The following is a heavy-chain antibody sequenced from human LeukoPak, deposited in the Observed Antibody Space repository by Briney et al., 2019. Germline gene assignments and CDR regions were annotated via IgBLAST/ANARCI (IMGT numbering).Heavy chain of an antibody. D-gene: IGHD1-26*01. CDR2: IKQDGSEK. V-gene: IGHV3-7*01. CDR1: GFTFSSYW. CDR3: ASWRGYSGSYYLDY. J-gene: IGHJ4*02. Sequence: QSGGSLRLSCAASGFTFSSYWMSWLRQAPGKGLEWVANIKQDGSEKYYVDSVKGRSTISRDNAKNSLYLQINSLRAEDTAVYYCASWRGYSGSYYLDYWGQGTLVTVSS.